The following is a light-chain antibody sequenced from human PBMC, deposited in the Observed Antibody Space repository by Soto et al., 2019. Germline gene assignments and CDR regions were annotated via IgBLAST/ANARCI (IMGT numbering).Light chain of an antibody. CDR1: QSVSSSY. CDR3: QQYNSYSPKT. J-gene: IGKJ1*01. Sequence: EIVLTQSPGTLSLSPGERATLSCRAIQSVSSSYLAWYQQKPGQAPRLLIYGASSRATGIPDRFSGSGSGTDFTLTISSLQPDDFATYYCQQYNSYSPKTFGQGTKVDI. CDR2: GAS. V-gene: IGKV3-20*01.